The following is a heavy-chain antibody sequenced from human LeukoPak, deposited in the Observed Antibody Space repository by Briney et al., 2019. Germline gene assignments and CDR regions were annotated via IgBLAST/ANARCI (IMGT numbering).Heavy chain of an antibody. V-gene: IGHV1-8*01. D-gene: IGHD1-26*01. CDR3: ARALPGEVGATGGLCDY. Sequence: GASVKVSCKASGYTFTSYDINWVRQATGQGLEWMGWMNPNSGNTGYAQKFQGRVTMTRNTSISTAYMELSSLRSEDTAVYYCARALPGEVGATGGLCDYWGQGTLVTVSS. CDR2: MNPNSGNT. J-gene: IGHJ4*02. CDR1: GYTFTSYD.